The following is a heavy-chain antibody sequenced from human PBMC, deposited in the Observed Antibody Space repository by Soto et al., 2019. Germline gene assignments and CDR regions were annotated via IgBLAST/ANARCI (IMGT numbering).Heavy chain of an antibody. V-gene: IGHV4-34*01. CDR3: ARKYDSSGYYYA. J-gene: IGHJ5*02. CDR2: INHSGST. D-gene: IGHD3-22*01. CDR1: GGSFSGYY. Sequence: KPSETLSLTCAVYGGSFSGYYWSWIRQPPGKGLEWIGEINHSGSTNYKWSLKSRLTISVDTSKDQFSLKLISVTAADTAVYYCARKYDSSGYYYAWGQGTLVTVSS.